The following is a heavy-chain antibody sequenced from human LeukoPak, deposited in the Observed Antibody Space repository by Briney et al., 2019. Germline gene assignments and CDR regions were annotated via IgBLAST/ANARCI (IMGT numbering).Heavy chain of an antibody. J-gene: IGHJ3*02. V-gene: IGHV3-53*01. CDR3: AREPDAFDI. CDR1: GFTVSNYY. CDR2: MYSGGST. Sequence: GGSLRLSCAASGFTVSNYYMTWVRQAPGKGLECVSVMYSGGSTYYTDSVKGRSTISRDNSKNTLYLQMNSLRAEDTAVYYCAREPDAFDIWGQGTMVTVSS.